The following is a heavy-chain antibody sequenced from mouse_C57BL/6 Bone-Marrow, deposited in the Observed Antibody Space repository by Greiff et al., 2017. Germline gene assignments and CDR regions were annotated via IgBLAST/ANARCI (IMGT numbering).Heavy chain of an antibody. Sequence: VMLVESGHGLVKPSQSLFLTCSITGFPITSGYYWIWIRQSPGKPLEWMGYITHSGETFYNPSLQSPISITREPSKNPFFLQLNSVTTEDTAMYYCAGDSGYYPWFAYWGQGTLVTVSA. J-gene: IGHJ3*01. D-gene: IGHD2-1*01. CDR3: AGDSGYYPWFAY. V-gene: IGHV12-3*01. CDR2: ITHSGET. CDR1: GFPITSGYY.